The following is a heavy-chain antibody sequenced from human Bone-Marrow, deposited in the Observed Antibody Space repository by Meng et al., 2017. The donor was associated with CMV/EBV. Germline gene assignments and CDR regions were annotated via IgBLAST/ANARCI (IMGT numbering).Heavy chain of an antibody. CDR3: ARDRGYSHGYAFDH. CDR1: GFTFSSYA. Sequence: GESLKISCAASGFTFSSYAMSWVRQAPGKGLEWVSGISGSGGSTYYADSVKGRFTISRDNFKNTLYLQMNSLRAEDTAVYYCARDRGYSHGYAFDHWGQGTPVTVSS. V-gene: IGHV3-23*01. J-gene: IGHJ4*02. CDR2: ISGSGGST. D-gene: IGHD5-18*01.